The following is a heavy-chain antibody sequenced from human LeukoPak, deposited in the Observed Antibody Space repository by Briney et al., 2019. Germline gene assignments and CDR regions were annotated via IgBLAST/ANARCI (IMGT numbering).Heavy chain of an antibody. Sequence: PSETLSLTCTVSGGSISTYYWSWIRQPPGKGLEWIGDIYYTGGTYYNPSLKSRVTISVDTSKNQFSLKLTSVTAADTAIYYCGKTDIYFNPIDYWGPGSLVTVSS. CDR1: GGSISTYY. CDR2: IYYTGGT. D-gene: IGHD3-9*01. J-gene: IGHJ4*02. V-gene: IGHV4-59*12. CDR3: GKTDIYFNPIDY.